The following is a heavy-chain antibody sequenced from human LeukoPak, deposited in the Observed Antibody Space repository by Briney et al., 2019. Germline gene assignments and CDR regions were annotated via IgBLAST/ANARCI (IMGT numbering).Heavy chain of an antibody. J-gene: IGHJ3*02. CDR1: GFTFSSYG. CDR3: AKFALYYYDTPDAFDI. Sequence: GGSLRLSCAASGFTFSSYGMHWVRQAPGKGLEWVAFIRYDGSNKYYADSVKGRFTISRDNSKNTLYLQMNSLRAEDTAVYYCAKFALYYYDTPDAFDIWGQGTMVTVSS. CDR2: IRYDGSNK. D-gene: IGHD3-22*01. V-gene: IGHV3-30*02.